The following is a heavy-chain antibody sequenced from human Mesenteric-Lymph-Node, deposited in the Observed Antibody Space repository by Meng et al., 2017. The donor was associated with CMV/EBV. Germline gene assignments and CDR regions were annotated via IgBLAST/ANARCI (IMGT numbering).Heavy chain of an antibody. CDR3: ARDKGLRFLEWLHLNWFDP. CDR2: ISYDGSNK. V-gene: IGHV3-30*04. CDR1: GFTFSSYA. D-gene: IGHD3-3*01. J-gene: IGHJ5*02. Sequence: GGSLRLSCAASGFTFSSYAMHWVRQAPGKGLEWVAVISYDGSNKYYADSVKGRFTISRDNSKNTLYLQMNSLRAEDTAVYYCARDKGLRFLEWLHLNWFDPWGQGTLVTVSS.